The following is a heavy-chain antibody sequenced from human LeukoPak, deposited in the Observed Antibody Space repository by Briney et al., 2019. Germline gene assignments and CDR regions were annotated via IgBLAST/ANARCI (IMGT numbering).Heavy chain of an antibody. CDR2: INSDDITS. J-gene: IGHJ4*02. CDR3: ARGAVAGNFDY. Sequence: PGGSLRLSCAASGFTFSTYWMHWVRQAPGKGLVWVSRINSDDITSSYADSVKGRFTISRDNAKNTRYLQMNSLRGEDTAVYYCARGAVAGNFDYWGQGTLVAVSS. V-gene: IGHV3-74*01. D-gene: IGHD6-19*01. CDR1: GFTFSTYW.